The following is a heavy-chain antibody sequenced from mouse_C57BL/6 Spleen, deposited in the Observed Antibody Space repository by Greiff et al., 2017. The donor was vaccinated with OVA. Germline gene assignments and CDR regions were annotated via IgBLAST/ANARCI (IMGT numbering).Heavy chain of an antibody. Sequence: VQLQQSGPELVKPGASVKISCKASGYTFTDYYMNWVKQSHGKSLEWIGDINPNNGGTSYNQKFKGKATLTVDKSSSTAYMELRSLTSEDSADYYCARGLVRAMDYWGQGTSVTVSS. J-gene: IGHJ4*01. V-gene: IGHV1-26*01. CDR1: GYTFTDYY. CDR2: INPNNGGT. CDR3: ARGLVRAMDY. D-gene: IGHD3-1*01.